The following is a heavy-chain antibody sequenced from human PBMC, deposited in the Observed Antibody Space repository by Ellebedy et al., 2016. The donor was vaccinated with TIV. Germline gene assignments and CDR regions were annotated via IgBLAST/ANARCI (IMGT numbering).Heavy chain of an antibody. J-gene: IGHJ5*02. CDR2: INPNGGTT. V-gene: IGHV1-46*01. CDR1: GYTFTSYY. D-gene: IGHD5-18*01. CDR3: ARDNRIQLWLGWFDP. Sequence: ASVKVSCKASGYTFTSYYMHWVRQAPGQGLEWMGIINPNGGTTSYTQKFQGRVTMTRDTSTSTVYMDLSSLRSEDTAVYYCARDNRIQLWLGWFDPWGQGTLVTVSS.